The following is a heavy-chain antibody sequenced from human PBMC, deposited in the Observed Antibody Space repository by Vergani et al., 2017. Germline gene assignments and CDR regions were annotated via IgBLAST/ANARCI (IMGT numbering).Heavy chain of an antibody. CDR1: GYSITNYW. CDR3: AKTHDFSSLYSSYNWLDP. V-gene: IGHV5-51*03. Sequence: EVQLVQSGAEVQKPGESLKISCQGSGYSITNYWIAWVRQRPGKGLEWMGIIYAGDSDVRYSPSFQGQVTLSVDKSLSTAYLQWSSLNASDTATYYCAKTHDFSSLYSSYNWLDPCGQGTQVTVSS. J-gene: IGHJ5*02. D-gene: IGHD3-3*01. CDR2: IYAGDSDV.